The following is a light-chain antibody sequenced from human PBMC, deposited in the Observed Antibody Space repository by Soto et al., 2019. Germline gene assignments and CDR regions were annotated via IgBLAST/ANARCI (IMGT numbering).Light chain of an antibody. CDR3: SSYTSSSTYV. V-gene: IGLV2-14*01. CDR2: DVS. J-gene: IGLJ1*01. Sequence: QSALTQPASVSGSPGQSITISCTGTSSDVGGYNYVSWYQQHPGKAPKLMIYDVSNRPSGVSIRFSGSKSGNTASLTISGLQAEDEADYYCSSYTSSSTYVFGTGTKVTV. CDR1: SSDVGGYNY.